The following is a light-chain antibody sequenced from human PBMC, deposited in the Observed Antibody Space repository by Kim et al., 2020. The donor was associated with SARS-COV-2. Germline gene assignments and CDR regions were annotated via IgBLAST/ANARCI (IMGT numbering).Light chain of an antibody. V-gene: IGKV3-20*01. J-gene: IGKJ4*01. CDR2: GAS. Sequence: EIVLTQSPGTLSLSPGERATLSCRASQSVSSSYLAWYQQKPGQAPRLLIYGASSRATGIPDRFSGSGSGTDFTLTISRLEPEDFAVYYCQQYDISPLTFGGGTKVEI. CDR3: QQYDISPLT. CDR1: QSVSSSY.